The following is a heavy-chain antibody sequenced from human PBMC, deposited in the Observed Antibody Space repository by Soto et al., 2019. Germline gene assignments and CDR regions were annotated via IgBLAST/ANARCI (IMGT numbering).Heavy chain of an antibody. CDR1: EGSLSGYY. J-gene: IGHJ4*02. CDR3: ARGPYGNPGYFDY. V-gene: IGHV4-34*01. D-gene: IGHD4-17*01. Sequence: LSLTCGVDEGSLSGYYSSQFNQPPGKGLEWIGEINHSGSTNYNPSLKSRVAISVDTSKNQFSLKLSSVTAADTAVYYCARGPYGNPGYFDYWGQGTLVTVSS. CDR2: INHSGST.